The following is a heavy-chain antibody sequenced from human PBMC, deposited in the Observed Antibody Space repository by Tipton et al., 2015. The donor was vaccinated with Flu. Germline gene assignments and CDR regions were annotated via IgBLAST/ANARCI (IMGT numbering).Heavy chain of an antibody. CDR1: GFTFSSYW. J-gene: IGHJ4*02. D-gene: IGHD3-22*01. CDR2: INSDGSST. V-gene: IGHV3-74*01. Sequence: SLRLSCAASGFTFSSYWMHWVRQAPGKGLVWVSRINSDGSSTSYANSVEGRFTISRDNAKNTLYLQMNSLRAEDTAVYYCARIPYYYDSSGYSDWGQGTLVTVSS. CDR3: ARIPYYYDSSGYSD.